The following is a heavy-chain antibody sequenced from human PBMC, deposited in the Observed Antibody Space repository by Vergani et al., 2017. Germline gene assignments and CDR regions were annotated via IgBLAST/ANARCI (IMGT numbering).Heavy chain of an antibody. D-gene: IGHD6-13*01. Sequence: QVQLQQWGAGLLKPSETLSLTCAVYGGSFSGYYWSWIRQPPGKGLEWIGEINHSGSTNYNPSLKSRVTISVDTSKNQFSLKLSSVTAADTAVYYCARYSSSWYERNWFDPWGQGTLVTVFS. CDR3: ARYSSSWYERNWFDP. V-gene: IGHV4-34*01. CDR1: GGSFSGYY. J-gene: IGHJ5*02. CDR2: INHSGST.